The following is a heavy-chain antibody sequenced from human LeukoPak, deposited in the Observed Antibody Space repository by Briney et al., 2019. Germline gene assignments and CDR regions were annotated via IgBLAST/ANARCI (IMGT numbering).Heavy chain of an antibody. V-gene: IGHV3-48*01. Sequence: GGSLRLSCAASGFTLSSHTMNRVRQAPGKGLEWVSDISRSSSEIHYADSVTGRFTISRDNAKNSVYLQMNSLRVEDTAVYYCARDSGRYGYYMDVWGKGTTVTVSS. J-gene: IGHJ6*04. CDR1: GFTLSSHT. CDR2: ISRSSSEI. CDR3: ARDSGRYGYYMDV. D-gene: IGHD1-26*01.